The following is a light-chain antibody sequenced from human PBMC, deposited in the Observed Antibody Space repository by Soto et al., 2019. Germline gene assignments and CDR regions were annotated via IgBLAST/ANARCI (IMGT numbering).Light chain of an antibody. CDR2: DAS. V-gene: IGKV1-33*01. CDR1: QDISNY. J-gene: IGKJ4*01. CDR3: QHYANLPPRP. Sequence: DIQMTQYPSSLSASVGVRVTITCQASQDISNYLNWYQQKPGKAHQHLIYDASNLETGVPSRFSGSASGTDFTFTISSLHPEDIATHYCQHYANLPPRPFAGGTKEQIK.